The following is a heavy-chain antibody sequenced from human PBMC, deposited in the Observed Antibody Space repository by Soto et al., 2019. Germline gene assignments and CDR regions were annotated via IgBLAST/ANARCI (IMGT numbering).Heavy chain of an antibody. J-gene: IGHJ4*02. V-gene: IGHV3-13*01. D-gene: IGHD3-10*01. CDR3: ARDKGRSLDY. Sequence: PGGSLRLSCAASGYTFSSCDMHWVRQATGKGLEWVSGIGNAGDTFYADSVKGRFTISRENAKNSLYLQMNSLRAGDTAVYYCARDKGRSLDYWGQGTLVTVSS. CDR2: IGNAGDT. CDR1: GYTFSSCD.